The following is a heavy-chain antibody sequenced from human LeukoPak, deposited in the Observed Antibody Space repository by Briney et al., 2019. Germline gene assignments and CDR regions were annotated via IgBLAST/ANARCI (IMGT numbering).Heavy chain of an antibody. V-gene: IGHV4-39*01. D-gene: IGHD2-8*01. CDR1: GGSISNNNYY. Sequence: PSETLSLTCTVSGGSISNNNYYWAWIRQPPGKGLECIGSIYYSGSPYYNPSLKSRVTISVDTSKNQFSLRLSSVTAADTAVYYCATWRTAKNGFDYWGQGTLVTVSS. J-gene: IGHJ4*02. CDR2: IYYSGSP. CDR3: ATWRTAKNGFDY.